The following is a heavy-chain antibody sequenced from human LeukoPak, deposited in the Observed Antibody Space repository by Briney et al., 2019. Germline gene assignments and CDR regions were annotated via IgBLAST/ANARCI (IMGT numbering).Heavy chain of an antibody. V-gene: IGHV1-18*04. CDR1: GYTFTSYG. Sequence: ASVKVSCKASGYTFTSYGISWVRQAPGQGLEWMGWISAYYGNTNYAQKLQGRVTMTTDTSTSTAYMELRSLRSDDTAVYYCARSTLLWFGSSWFDPWGQGTLVTVSS. CDR3: ARSTLLWFGSSWFDP. D-gene: IGHD3-10*01. CDR2: ISAYYGNT. J-gene: IGHJ5*02.